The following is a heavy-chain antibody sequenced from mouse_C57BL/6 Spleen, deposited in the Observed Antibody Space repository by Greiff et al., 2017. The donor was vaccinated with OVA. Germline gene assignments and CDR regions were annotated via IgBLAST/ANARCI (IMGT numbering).Heavy chain of an antibody. D-gene: IGHD2-1*01. CDR1: GYTFTSYD. CDR2: IYPRDGST. J-gene: IGHJ4*01. CDR3: ARSLVYYGNSYAMDY. Sequence: VQLQQSGPELVKPGASVKLSCKASGYTFTSYDINWVKQRPGQGLEWIGWIYPRDGSTKYNEKFKGKATLTVDTSSSTAYMELHSLTSEDSAVYFCARSLVYYGNSYAMDYWGQGTSVTVSS. V-gene: IGHV1-85*01.